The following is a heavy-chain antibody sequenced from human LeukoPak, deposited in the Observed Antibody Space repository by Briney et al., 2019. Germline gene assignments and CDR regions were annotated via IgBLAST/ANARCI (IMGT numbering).Heavy chain of an antibody. D-gene: IGHD1-14*01. CDR2: IIPIFGTA. Sequence: SVKVSCKASGGTFSSYAITWVRQAPGQGLEWMGGIIPIFGTANYAQKFQGRVTITADKSTSTAYMDLSSLRSENTAVYYCARVRAAGRTRDAFDIWGQGTMVTVSS. CDR3: ARVRAAGRTRDAFDI. CDR1: GGTFSSYA. J-gene: IGHJ3*02. V-gene: IGHV1-69*06.